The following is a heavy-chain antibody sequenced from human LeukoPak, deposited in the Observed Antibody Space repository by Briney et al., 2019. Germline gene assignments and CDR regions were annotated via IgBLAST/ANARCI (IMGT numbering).Heavy chain of an antibody. V-gene: IGHV3-23*01. CDR2: ISGSAHKI. Sequence: GGSLRLSCVASGITFSNYAVSWVRQAPDKGLDWVSVISGSAHKIRYADSVKDRFTISRDNSENIVYLQMNNLRAEDTAVYYCAGRVTGYSSGYVYWGQGTLVTVSS. CDR3: AGRVTGYSSGYVY. J-gene: IGHJ4*02. CDR1: GITFSNYA. D-gene: IGHD5-18*01.